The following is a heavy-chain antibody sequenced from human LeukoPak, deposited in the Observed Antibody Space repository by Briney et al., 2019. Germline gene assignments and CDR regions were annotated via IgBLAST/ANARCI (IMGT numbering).Heavy chain of an antibody. CDR3: ARGYRGRSGSYAYYYYYMDV. Sequence: ASVKVSCKASGYTFTSYDINWVRQATGQGLEWMGWMNPNSGNTGYAQKFQGRVTMTRNTSKSTAYMELSSLRSEDTAVYYCARGYRGRSGSYAYYYYYMDVWGKGTTVTVSS. D-gene: IGHD1-26*01. CDR2: MNPNSGNT. J-gene: IGHJ6*03. V-gene: IGHV1-8*01. CDR1: GYTFTSYD.